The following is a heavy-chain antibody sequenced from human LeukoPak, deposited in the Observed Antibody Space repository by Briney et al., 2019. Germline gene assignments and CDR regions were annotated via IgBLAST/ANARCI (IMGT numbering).Heavy chain of an antibody. CDR3: VKDWRDEANCGGDCLEY. CDR2: ISDSATNT. D-gene: IGHD2-21*02. J-gene: IGHJ4*02. Sequence: PGGSLRLSCAASGFNFYIYTMSWLRQAPGKGLEWVSSISDSATNTYYADSVKGRFTISRDNSKNTLYLQMNSLRAEDTAVYYCVKDWRDEANCGGDCLEYWGQGTLVTVSS. CDR1: GFNFYIYT. V-gene: IGHV3-23*01.